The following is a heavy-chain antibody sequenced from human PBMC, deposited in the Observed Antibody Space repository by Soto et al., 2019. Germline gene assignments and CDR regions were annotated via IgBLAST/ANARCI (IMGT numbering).Heavy chain of an antibody. V-gene: IGHV4-59*04. CDR1: GGSISSYY. CDR2: IYYSGST. Sequence: TSETLSLTCTVSGGSISSYYWSWIRQPPGKGLEWIGYIYYSGSTYYNPSLKSRVTISVDTSKNQFSLKLSSVTAADTAVYYCASHETGISDYYYGMDVWGQGTTVTVSS. CDR3: ASHETGISDYYYGMDV. J-gene: IGHJ6*02. D-gene: IGHD1-1*01.